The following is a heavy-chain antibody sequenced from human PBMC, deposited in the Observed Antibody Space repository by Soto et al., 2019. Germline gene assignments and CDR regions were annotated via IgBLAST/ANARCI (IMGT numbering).Heavy chain of an antibody. CDR1: GFTFTNYG. Sequence: QVQLVESGGGVVQPGRSLRLSCAASGFTFTNYGMHWVRQAPGKGLEWVAVIWYDGSNKYYAYSVKGRFTISKDNSQNTLYLQMNNLRAEDTAMYYCTRDPYGGSRYYFDSWGQGTLVTVSS. D-gene: IGHD1-26*01. V-gene: IGHV3-33*01. J-gene: IGHJ4*02. CDR2: IWYDGSNK. CDR3: TRDPYGGSRYYFDS.